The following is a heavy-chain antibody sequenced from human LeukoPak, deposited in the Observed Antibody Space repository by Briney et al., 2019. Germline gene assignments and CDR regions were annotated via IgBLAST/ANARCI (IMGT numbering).Heavy chain of an antibody. D-gene: IGHD3-3*01. V-gene: IGHV4-31*03. Sequence: SETLSLTCTVSGGSISSGGYYWSWIRQHPGKGLEWIGYIYYSGSTYYNPSLKSRVTISVDTSKNQFSLKLTPVTAADTAVYYCAREGGFYRPLDYSGQGTLVTVSS. CDR2: IYYSGST. CDR3: AREGGFYRPLDY. CDR1: GGSISSGGYY. J-gene: IGHJ4*02.